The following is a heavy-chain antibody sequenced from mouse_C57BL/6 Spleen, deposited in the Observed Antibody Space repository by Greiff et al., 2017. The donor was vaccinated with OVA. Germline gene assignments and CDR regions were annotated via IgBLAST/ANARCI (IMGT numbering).Heavy chain of an antibody. D-gene: IGHD1-1*01. V-gene: IGHV1-76*01. CDR1: GYTFTDYY. Sequence: QVQLQQSGAELVRPGASVKLSCKASGYTFTDYYINWVKQRPGQGLEWIARIYPGSGNTYYNEKFKGKATLTAEKSSSTAYMQLSSLTSEDSAVYFCATPHYYGSSHWYFDVWGTGTTVTVSS. CDR3: ATPHYYGSSHWYFDV. CDR2: IYPGSGNT. J-gene: IGHJ1*03.